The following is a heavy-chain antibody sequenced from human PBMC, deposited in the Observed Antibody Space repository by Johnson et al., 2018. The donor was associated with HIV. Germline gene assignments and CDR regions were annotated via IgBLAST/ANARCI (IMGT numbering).Heavy chain of an antibody. CDR3: AKDFYSSQPEGAFDI. Sequence: VQLVESGGGLVKPGGSLRLSCTASGFTFRHAWMSWIRQAPGKGLEWVAYISKSGDTIYYADSVKGRFTISRDNAKNSLYLQMDGLRPEDTALYYCAKDFYSSQPEGAFDIWGQGTMVTVSS. CDR1: GFTFRHAW. CDR2: ISKSGDTI. V-gene: IGHV3-11*04. J-gene: IGHJ3*02. D-gene: IGHD6-6*01.